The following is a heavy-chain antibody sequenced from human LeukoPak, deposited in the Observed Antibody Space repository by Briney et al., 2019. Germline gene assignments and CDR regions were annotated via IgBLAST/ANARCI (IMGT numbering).Heavy chain of an antibody. CDR2: ICWNSGRI. Sequence: SLRLSCAASGFTLDDYAMHWVRHAPGRGLEWVSGICWNSGRIGYADSVKGRFTISRDNAKNSLYLQMNSLRAEDMALYYCAKSTRTDGDFPYCVDYWGQGTLVTVSS. D-gene: IGHD4-17*01. CDR3: AKSTRTDGDFPYCVDY. CDR1: GFTLDDYA. J-gene: IGHJ4*02. V-gene: IGHV3-9*03.